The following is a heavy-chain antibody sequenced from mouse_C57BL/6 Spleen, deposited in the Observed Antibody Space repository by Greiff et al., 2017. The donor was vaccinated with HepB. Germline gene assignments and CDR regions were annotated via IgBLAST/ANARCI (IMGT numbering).Heavy chain of an antibody. CDR3: TITTGDY. Sequence: EVQLQQSGAELVRPGASVKLSCTASGFNIKDDYMHWVKQRPEQGLEWIGGIDPENGDTEYASKFQGKATITADTSSNTAYLQHSSLTSEDTAVYYCTITTGDYWGQGTTLTVSS. V-gene: IGHV14-4*01. J-gene: IGHJ2*01. CDR1: GFNIKDDY. CDR2: IDPENGDT. D-gene: IGHD1-1*01.